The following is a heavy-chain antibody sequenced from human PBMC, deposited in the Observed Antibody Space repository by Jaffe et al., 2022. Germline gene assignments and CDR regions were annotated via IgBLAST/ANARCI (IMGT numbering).Heavy chain of an antibody. CDR3: ASPYYYGSGSYYDHDAFDI. Sequence: QVQLQESGPGLVKPSETLSLTCTVSGGSVSSGSYYWSWIRQPPGKGLEWIGYIYYSGSTNYNPSLKSRVTISVDTSKNQFSLKLSSVTAADTAVYYCASPYYYGSGSYYDHDAFDIWGQGTMVTVSS. CDR1: GGSVSSGSYY. V-gene: IGHV4-61*01. CDR2: IYYSGST. D-gene: IGHD3-10*01. J-gene: IGHJ3*02.